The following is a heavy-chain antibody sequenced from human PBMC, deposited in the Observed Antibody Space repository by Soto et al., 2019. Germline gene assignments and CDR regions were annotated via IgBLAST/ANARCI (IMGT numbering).Heavy chain of an antibody. J-gene: IGHJ6*03. V-gene: IGHV3-23*01. D-gene: IGHD3-10*01. CDR2: ISGSGGST. CDR1: GFTFSSYA. Sequence: EVQLLESGGGLVQPGGSLRLSCAASGFTFSSYAMSWVRQAPGKGLEWVSAISGSGGSTYYADSVKGRFTISRDNSKNTLYLQMNRLRAEDTAVYYCAKALKGFGELFYYYYYMDVWGKGTTVTVSS. CDR3: AKALKGFGELFYYYYYMDV.